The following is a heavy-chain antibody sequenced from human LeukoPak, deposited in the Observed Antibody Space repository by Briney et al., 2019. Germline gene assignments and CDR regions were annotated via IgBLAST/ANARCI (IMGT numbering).Heavy chain of an antibody. Sequence: LPGGSLRLSCAASGFTFSNYAMTWVRQAPGKGLEWVSSILGSAGSTYYADSVKGRFTISRDNSKNTLYLQMNSLGAEDTAVYYCAKTPCGADCYTTFDDGVQGALVTVSS. CDR3: AKTPCGADCYTTFDD. V-gene: IGHV3-23*01. D-gene: IGHD2-21*02. CDR1: GFTFSNYA. CDR2: ILGSAGST. J-gene: IGHJ4*02.